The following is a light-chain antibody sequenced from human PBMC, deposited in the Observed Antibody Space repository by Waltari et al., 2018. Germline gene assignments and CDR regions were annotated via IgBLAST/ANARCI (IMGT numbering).Light chain of an antibody. CDR1: SSHVGPYDF. CDR3: SSYTTSSTWV. Sequence: SALTQPASVSGSPGQSITISCTGTSSHVGPYDFVSWIQPHPAKAPKLLIYEVPNRPSGVSNRFSGSKSGNTASLTISGLQAEDEADYYCSSYTTSSTWVFGGGTKLTVL. J-gene: IGLJ3*02. V-gene: IGLV2-14*01. CDR2: EVP.